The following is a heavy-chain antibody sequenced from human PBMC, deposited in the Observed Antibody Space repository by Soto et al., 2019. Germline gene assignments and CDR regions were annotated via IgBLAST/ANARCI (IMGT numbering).Heavy chain of an antibody. V-gene: IGHV4-30-4*01. CDR3: ARVWVAAGWFDP. Sequence: PSETLSLTCTVSGGSISSGDYYWSWIRQPPGKGLEWIGYIYYSGSTYYNPSLKSRVTISVDTSKNQFSLKLSSVTAADTAVYYCARVWVAAGWFDPWGQGTLVTVSS. CDR2: IYYSGST. CDR1: GGSISSGDYY. J-gene: IGHJ5*02. D-gene: IGHD6-13*01.